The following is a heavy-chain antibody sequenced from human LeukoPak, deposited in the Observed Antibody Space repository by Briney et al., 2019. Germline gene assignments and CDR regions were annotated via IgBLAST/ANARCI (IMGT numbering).Heavy chain of an antibody. V-gene: IGHV3-74*01. D-gene: IGHD3-10*01. CDR1: GFTFSSYW. J-gene: IGHJ4*02. CDR3: ARAVRDMVRGVLAFYFDY. CDR2: INSDGSST. Sequence: GGSLRLSCAASGFTFSSYWMHWVRQAPGKGLVWVSRINSDGSSTSYADSVKGRFTISRDNAKNTLFLQMNSLRAEDTAVYYCARAVRDMVRGVLAFYFDYWGQGTLVTVSS.